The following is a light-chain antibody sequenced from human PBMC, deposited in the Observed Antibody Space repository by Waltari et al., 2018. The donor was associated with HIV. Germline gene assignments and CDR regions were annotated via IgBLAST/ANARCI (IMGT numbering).Light chain of an antibody. CDR2: KND. Sequence: VVTQAPSSSGTPGQRVTLSCSGSHPKIGSNDVFWYPQLPGTAPKLPKYKNDLRPSGVPDRFSGSTSGTSASLAISGLRSEDEADYYCATWDDSLSGVLFGGGTKLTVL. V-gene: IGLV1-47*01. CDR1: HPKIGSND. CDR3: ATWDDSLSGVL. J-gene: IGLJ3*02.